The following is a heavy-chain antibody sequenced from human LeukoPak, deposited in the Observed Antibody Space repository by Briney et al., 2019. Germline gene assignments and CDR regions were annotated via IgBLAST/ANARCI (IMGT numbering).Heavy chain of an antibody. V-gene: IGHV1-2*02. Sequence: ASVKVSCKASGYTFTGYYMHWVRQAPGQGLEWMGWINPNSGGTNYAQKFQGRVTMTRDTSISTAYMELSRLRSEDTAVYYCARGDDKFVPPSDYWGQGALVTVS. D-gene: IGHD1-1*01. J-gene: IGHJ4*02. CDR2: INPNSGGT. CDR3: ARGDDKFVPPSDY. CDR1: GYTFTGYY.